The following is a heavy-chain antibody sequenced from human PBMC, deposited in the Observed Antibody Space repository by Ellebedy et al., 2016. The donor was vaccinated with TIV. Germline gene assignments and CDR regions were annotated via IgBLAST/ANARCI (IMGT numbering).Heavy chain of an antibody. CDR3: ARHLGYSWFDP. V-gene: IGHV1-8*01. CDR1: GYTFTSYD. D-gene: IGHD5-18*01. Sequence: ASVKVSXKASGYTFTSYDINWVRQATGQGLEWMGWMHPNNGNTGYAQKFQGRVTMTRNTSISTAYMELSSLRSEDTAVYYCARHLGYSWFDPWGQGTLVTVSS. CDR2: MHPNNGNT. J-gene: IGHJ5*02.